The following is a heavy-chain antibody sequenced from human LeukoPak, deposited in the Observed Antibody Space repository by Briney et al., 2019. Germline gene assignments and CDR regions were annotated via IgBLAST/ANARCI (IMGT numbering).Heavy chain of an antibody. V-gene: IGHV3-30*18. J-gene: IGHJ4*02. Sequence: GRSLRLFCAASGFTFNSYGMHWVRQAPGKGLERVAVIAYDGSNKYYADSVKGRFTISRDNSKNTLYLQMSSMRAEDTAVYYCAKDLTIVWFGELSPPLDYWGQGTLVTVSS. D-gene: IGHD3-10*01. CDR3: AKDLTIVWFGELSPPLDY. CDR1: GFTFNSYG. CDR2: IAYDGSNK.